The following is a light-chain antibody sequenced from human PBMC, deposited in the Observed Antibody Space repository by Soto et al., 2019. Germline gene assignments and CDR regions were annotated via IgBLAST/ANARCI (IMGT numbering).Light chain of an antibody. J-gene: IGLJ1*01. CDR3: TSYAGTYSFFYV. V-gene: IGLV2-8*01. CDR1: SSDVCAYNY. Sequence: QSALTQPPSASGSPGQSVTISCTGTSSDVCAYNYFSWYQQLPGKAPKLLIYEVSKRPSGVPDRFSGSKSGNTASLTVSGLQAEDEADYYCTSYAGTYSFFYVFGTGTKVTVL. CDR2: EVS.